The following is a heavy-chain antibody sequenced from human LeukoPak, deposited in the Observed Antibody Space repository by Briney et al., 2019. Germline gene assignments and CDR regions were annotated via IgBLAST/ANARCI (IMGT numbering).Heavy chain of an antibody. CDR3: ARDGDILTGYYSDY. D-gene: IGHD3-9*01. CDR2: IKQDGSEK. CDR1: GFTFSMYW. Sequence: GGSLRLSCAASGFTFSMYWMSWVRQAPGKGLEWVANIKQDGSEKNFVDSVKGRFTISRDNAKNLLYLQMNSLRAEDTALYYCARDGDILTGYYSDYWGQGTLVTVSS. J-gene: IGHJ4*02. V-gene: IGHV3-7*01.